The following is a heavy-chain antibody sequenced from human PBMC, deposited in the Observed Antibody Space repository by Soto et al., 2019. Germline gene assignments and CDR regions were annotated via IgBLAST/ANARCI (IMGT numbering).Heavy chain of an antibody. D-gene: IGHD2-2*01. V-gene: IGHV5-10-1*01. Sequence: GESLKISCKGSGYSFTSYWISWVRQMPGKGLEWMGRIDPSDSYTNYSPSFKGHVTISADKSISTAYLQWSSLKASDTAMYYCASWIVVVPAAINGMDVWGQGTTVTVSS. CDR1: GYSFTSYW. CDR3: ASWIVVVPAAINGMDV. CDR2: IDPSDSYT. J-gene: IGHJ6*02.